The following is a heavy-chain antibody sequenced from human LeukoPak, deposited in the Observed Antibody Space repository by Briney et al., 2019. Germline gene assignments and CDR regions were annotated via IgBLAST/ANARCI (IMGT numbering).Heavy chain of an antibody. D-gene: IGHD3-10*01. J-gene: IGHJ4*02. CDR2: ISSSSYI. CDR3: ARFGNYYISETTSDC. CDR1: GSTFNHLC. V-gene: IGHV3-69-1*01. Sequence: GGSQRPFYVASGSTFNHLCMGWVRQAPGKGLEWVSSISSSSYIYYADSVKGRFTISRDNAKNSMYLQINSLRAEDTAVYYCARFGNYYISETTSDCWGQGTLVTVSS.